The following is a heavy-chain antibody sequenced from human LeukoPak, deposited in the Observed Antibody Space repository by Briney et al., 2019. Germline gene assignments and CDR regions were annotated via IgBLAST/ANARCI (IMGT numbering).Heavy chain of an antibody. D-gene: IGHD3-22*01. CDR2: ISSSGSTI. Sequence: GGSLRLSCAASGFTFSDYYMSWIRQAPGKGLEWVSYISSSGSTIYYADSVKGRFTISRDNAKNSLYLQMNSLRAEDTAVYYCAATYYYDSSGADAFDIWGQGTMVTVSS. CDR1: GFTFSDYY. V-gene: IGHV3-11*01. CDR3: AATYYYDSSGADAFDI. J-gene: IGHJ3*02.